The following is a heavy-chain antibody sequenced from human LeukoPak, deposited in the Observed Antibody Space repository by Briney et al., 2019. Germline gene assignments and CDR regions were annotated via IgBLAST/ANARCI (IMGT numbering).Heavy chain of an antibody. D-gene: IGHD1-26*01. J-gene: IGHJ4*02. CDR2: INHSGST. V-gene: IGHV4-34*01. Sequence: SETLSLTCAVYGGSFSGYYWSWIRQPPGKGLEWIGEINHSGSTNYNPSLKSRVTISVDTSKNQFSLKLNSATAADTAVYYCVRRTSGSYSDYWGQGTLVTVSS. CDR1: GGSFSGYY. CDR3: VRRTSGSYSDY.